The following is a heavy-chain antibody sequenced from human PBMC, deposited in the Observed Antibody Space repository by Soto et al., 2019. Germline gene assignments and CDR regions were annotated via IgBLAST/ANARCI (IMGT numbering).Heavy chain of an antibody. V-gene: IGHV1-69*12. J-gene: IGHJ6*02. CDR1: GGTFNTYA. CDR2: IIPVFRAP. Sequence: QVHLVQSGAEVKKPGSSVKVSCKVSGGTFNTYAISWVRQAPGQGLEWMGGIIPVFRAPDYAQKFQGRVTITADESARTVYMELNGLRSEDTAVYYCARDKGRPQLGGIYYYITDVWGQGTSVTVSS. CDR3: ARDKGRPQLGGIYYYITDV. D-gene: IGHD1-20*01.